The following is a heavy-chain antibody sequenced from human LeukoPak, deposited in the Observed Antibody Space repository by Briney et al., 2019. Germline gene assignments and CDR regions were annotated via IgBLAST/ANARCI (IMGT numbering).Heavy chain of an antibody. CDR1: GFTFSSYG. Sequence: GGSLRLSCAASGFTFSSYGMHWVRQAPGKGLEWVAVIWYDGSNKYYADSVKGRFTISRDNAKNTLYLQMNSLRADDTAGYYCARGLVGATHFDYWGQGTLVTVSS. CDR2: IWYDGSNK. D-gene: IGHD1-26*01. J-gene: IGHJ4*02. V-gene: IGHV3-33*01. CDR3: ARGLVGATHFDY.